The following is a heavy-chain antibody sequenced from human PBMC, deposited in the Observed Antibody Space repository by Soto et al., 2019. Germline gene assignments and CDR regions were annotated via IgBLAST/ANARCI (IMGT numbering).Heavy chain of an antibody. Sequence: QVQLVQSGAEVKKPGSSVKVSCRTSGGTFINYGFSWVRQAPGQGLEWMGGIIPMFGTTNYGQIFQGRLTITADESTSTASMELSSLKPEDTAVYYCAGEIGGTGLHLWGQGTLVTVSS. D-gene: IGHD3-9*01. V-gene: IGHV1-69*12. CDR2: IIPMFGTT. J-gene: IGHJ5*02. CDR3: AGEIGGTGLHL. CDR1: GGTFINYG.